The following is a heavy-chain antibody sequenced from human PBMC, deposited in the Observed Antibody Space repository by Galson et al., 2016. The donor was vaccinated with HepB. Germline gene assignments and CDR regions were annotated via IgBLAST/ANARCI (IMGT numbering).Heavy chain of an antibody. CDR1: GFTFSAST. Sequence: SVKVSCKASGFTFSASTIQWVRQARGQRLEWIGWIVVGSDTTNYAQNFQERVTITRDMSTATAYMEMSSLRSEDTAVYYCAKFGLHDDFESWGQGTMGTVTS. CDR2: IVVGSDTT. D-gene: IGHD3-16*01. CDR3: AKFGLHDDFES. J-gene: IGHJ3*02. V-gene: IGHV1-58*02.